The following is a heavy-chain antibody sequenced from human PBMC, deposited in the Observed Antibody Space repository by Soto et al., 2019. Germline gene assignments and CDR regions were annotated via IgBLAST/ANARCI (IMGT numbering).Heavy chain of an antibody. CDR2: TLGDGGTT. J-gene: IGHJ6*02. V-gene: IGHV3-23*01. CDR1: GFTFSSYA. Sequence: EVQILESGGDLVQPGGSLRLSCTASGFTFSSYAMSWVRQAPGKGLEWVSNTLGDGGTTYYADSVKGRFTISRDNSRNTLFLQMSSLRVEDTAVYYCVRRRDYYDGMDVWAKGPRSPSP. CDR3: VRRRDYYDGMDV.